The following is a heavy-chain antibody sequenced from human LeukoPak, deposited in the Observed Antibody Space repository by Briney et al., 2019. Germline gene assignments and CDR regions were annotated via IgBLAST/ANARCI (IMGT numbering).Heavy chain of an antibody. Sequence: SETLSLTCTVSGGSISSYYWSWIRQPPGKGLEWIGYIYYSGSTNYNPSLKSRVTLSLDTSKNQVSLRLSSVTAADTAVYYCAKGGDMIVPKGIFGWGQGTLVTVSS. D-gene: IGHD3-22*01. CDR1: GGSISSYY. V-gene: IGHV4-59*08. CDR3: AKGGDMIVPKGIFG. J-gene: IGHJ4*02. CDR2: IYYSGST.